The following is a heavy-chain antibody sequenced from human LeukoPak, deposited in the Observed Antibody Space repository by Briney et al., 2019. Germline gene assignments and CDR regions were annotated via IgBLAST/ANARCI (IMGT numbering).Heavy chain of an antibody. CDR2: INWNGGST. CDR1: GFTFDDYG. CDR3: AKDRYSNYGNWFDP. V-gene: IGHV3-20*04. D-gene: IGHD4-11*01. J-gene: IGHJ5*02. Sequence: PGGSLRLSCAASGFTFDDYGMSWVRQAPGKGLEWVSGINWNGGSTGYADSVKGRFTISRDNSKNTLYLQMNSLRAEDTAVYYCAKDRYSNYGNWFDPWGQGTLVTVFS.